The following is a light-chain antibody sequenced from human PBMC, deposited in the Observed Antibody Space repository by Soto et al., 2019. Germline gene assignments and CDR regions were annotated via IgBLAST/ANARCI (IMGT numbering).Light chain of an antibody. CDR2: END. J-gene: IGLJ3*02. V-gene: IGLV2-14*03. CDR3: ATRDSSLNAGV. Sequence: QSALTQPASVSGSPGQSITISCTGTSNDVGAYDYVSWYQQHPGKAPKLIIYENDKRPSEIFARFSASKSGTSASLAITGLQAGDEGDYYCATRDSSLNAGVFGGGTKLTVL. CDR1: SNDVGAYDY.